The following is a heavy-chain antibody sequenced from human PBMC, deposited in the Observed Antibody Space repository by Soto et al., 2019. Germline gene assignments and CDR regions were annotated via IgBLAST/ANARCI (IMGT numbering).Heavy chain of an antibody. CDR1: GFSLRSDGVG. J-gene: IGHJ4*02. CDR3: AHRNSGDGYSFNY. CDR2: IYWDDDR. Sequence: QITLKESGPTLVKPTQTLTLTCGFSGFSLRSDGVGVGWIRQPPGKALEWLAIIYWDDDRRYSPSLQSRLTITKDTSKNPVVLTMTNMDPVDTATYYCAHRNSGDGYSFNYWGQGTLVIVSS. V-gene: IGHV2-5*02. D-gene: IGHD4-4*01.